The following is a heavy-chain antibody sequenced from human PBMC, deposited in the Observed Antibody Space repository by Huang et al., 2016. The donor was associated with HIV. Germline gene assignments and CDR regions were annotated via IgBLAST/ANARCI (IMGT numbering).Heavy chain of an antibody. D-gene: IGHD4-17*01. CDR1: GGTFSKYA. Sequence: QVQLVQSGAEVKTPGSSVKVSCKASGGTFSKYAISWVRQAPGQGREWMGGSIPMVGTPNYARKFQGRVRITADDSTSTTYVEVSSLRSEDTALYYCARGQLGSYGDYDVLYWGQGTLVTVSS. CDR2: SIPMVGTP. CDR3: ARGQLGSYGDYDVLY. V-gene: IGHV1-69*13. J-gene: IGHJ4*02.